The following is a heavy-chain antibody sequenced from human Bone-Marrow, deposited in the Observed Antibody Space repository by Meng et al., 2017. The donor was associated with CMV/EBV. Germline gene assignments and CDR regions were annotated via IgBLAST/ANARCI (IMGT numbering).Heavy chain of an antibody. V-gene: IGHV4-39*07. Sequence: GSLTLSCTVSGGSISSSSYYWGWIRQPPGKGLEWIGSIYYSGSTYYNPSLKSRVTISVDTSKNQFSLKLSSVTAADTAVYYCARAALYSPFDYWGQGTLVTVSS. CDR1: GGSISSSSYY. CDR2: IYYSGST. J-gene: IGHJ4*02. CDR3: ARAALYSPFDY. D-gene: IGHD2-15*01.